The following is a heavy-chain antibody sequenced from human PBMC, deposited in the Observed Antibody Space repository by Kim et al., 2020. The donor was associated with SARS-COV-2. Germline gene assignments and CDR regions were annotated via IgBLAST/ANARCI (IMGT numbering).Heavy chain of an antibody. CDR1: GYTFTSYA. CDR2: INTNTGNP. CDR3: ASRGGIVVVPASHYYYYYGMDV. J-gene: IGHJ6*02. Sequence: ASVKVSCKASGYTFTSYAMNWVRQAPGQGLEWMGWINTNTGNPTYAQGFTGRFVFSLDTSVSTTYLQISSLKAEDTAVYYCASRGGIVVVPASHYYYYYGMDVWGQGTTVPVSS. V-gene: IGHV7-4-1*02. D-gene: IGHD2-2*01.